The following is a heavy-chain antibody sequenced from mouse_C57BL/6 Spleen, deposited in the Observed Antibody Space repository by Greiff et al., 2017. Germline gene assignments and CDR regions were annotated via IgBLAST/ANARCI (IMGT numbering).Heavy chain of an antibody. CDR1: GFTFSSYA. Sequence: DVHLVESGGGLVKPGGSLKLSCAASGFTFSSYAMSWVRQTPEKRLEWVATISDGGSYTYYPDNVKGRFTISRDNAKNNLYLQMSHLKSEDTAMYYCARDLTGTRYFDVWGTGTTVTVSS. CDR3: ARDLTGTRYFDV. D-gene: IGHD4-1*01. V-gene: IGHV5-4*01. CDR2: ISDGGSYT. J-gene: IGHJ1*03.